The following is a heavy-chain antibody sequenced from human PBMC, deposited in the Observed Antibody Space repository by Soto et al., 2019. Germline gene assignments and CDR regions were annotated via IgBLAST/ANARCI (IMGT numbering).Heavy chain of an antibody. CDR2: IYPSDSDA. V-gene: IGHV5-51*01. Sequence: PGESLKISCKGSGYNFAGYWIAWVRQMPGKGLELMGIIYPSDSDARYRPSFQGQVTISADKSISSAYLQWSSLRASDTAMYYCARGGVSTRTFDYWGQGTPVTVSS. J-gene: IGHJ4*02. CDR3: ARGGVSTRTFDY. CDR1: GYNFAGYW. D-gene: IGHD3-3*01.